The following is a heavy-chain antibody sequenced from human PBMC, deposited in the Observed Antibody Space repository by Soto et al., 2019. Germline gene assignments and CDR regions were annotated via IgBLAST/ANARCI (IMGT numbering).Heavy chain of an antibody. J-gene: IGHJ6*02. D-gene: IGHD6-13*01. Sequence: QVQLVQSGAEVKKPGASVKVSCKASGYTFTSYDINWVRQATGQGLEWMGWMNPNSGNTGYAQKFQGRVTMTRNTSISTAYMELRSLRSEDTAVYYCARGRYSSSWYSSTLSYGMDVWGQGTTVTVSS. CDR1: GYTFTSYD. CDR3: ARGRYSSSWYSSTLSYGMDV. V-gene: IGHV1-8*01. CDR2: MNPNSGNT.